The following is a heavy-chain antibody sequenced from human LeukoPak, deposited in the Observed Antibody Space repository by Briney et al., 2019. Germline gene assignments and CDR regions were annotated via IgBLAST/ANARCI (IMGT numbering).Heavy chain of an antibody. V-gene: IGHV1-69*13. CDR3: ARDYLSSSWSVNWFDP. CDR2: IIPIFGTA. Sequence: ASVKVSCKASGYTFTSYGISWVRQAPGQGLEWMGGIIPIFGTANYAQKFQGRVTITADESTSTAYMELSSLRSEDTAVYYCARDYLSSSWSVNWFDPWGQGTLVTVSS. D-gene: IGHD6-13*01. J-gene: IGHJ5*02. CDR1: GYTFTSYG.